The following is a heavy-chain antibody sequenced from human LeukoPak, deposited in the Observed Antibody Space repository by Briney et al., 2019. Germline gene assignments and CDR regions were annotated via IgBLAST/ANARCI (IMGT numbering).Heavy chain of an antibody. CDR3: VRDLHNALGYDTSGYTSDY. Sequence: PSETLSLTCTVSGGSISSSSYYWGWIRQPPGKGLEWIGEINHSGSTNYNPSLKSRVTISVDTSKNQFSLKLSSVTAADTAVYYCVRDLHNALGYDTSGYTSDYWGQGTLVTVSS. D-gene: IGHD3-22*01. CDR2: INHSGST. CDR1: GGSISSSSYY. V-gene: IGHV4-39*07. J-gene: IGHJ4*02.